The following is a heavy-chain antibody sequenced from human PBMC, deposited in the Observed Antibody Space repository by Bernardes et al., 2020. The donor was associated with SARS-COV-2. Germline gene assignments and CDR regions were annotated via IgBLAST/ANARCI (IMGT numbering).Heavy chain of an antibody. Sequence: GGSLRLSCAASGFDFYNYGMSWLRQTPGKGLEWVSGISGSGEHTYYRDSVRGRFTIFRDNSNSTLYLQMNSLRVEDTGKYYCAKEESTVGLTWFDPWGQGTQVLVSS. CDR3: AKEESTVGLTWFDP. CDR1: GFDFYNYG. V-gene: IGHV3-23*01. D-gene: IGHD4-4*01. J-gene: IGHJ5*02. CDR2: ISGSGEHT.